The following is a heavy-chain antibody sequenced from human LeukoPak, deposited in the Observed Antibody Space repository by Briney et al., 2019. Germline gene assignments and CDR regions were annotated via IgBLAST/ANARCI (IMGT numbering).Heavy chain of an antibody. CDR1: GGSISSSSYY. CDR2: IYYSGST. V-gene: IGHV4-39*07. CDR3: ARVQLERLIRRIGGFDP. D-gene: IGHD1-1*01. Sequence: SETLSLTCTVSGGSISSSSYYWGWIRQPPGKGLEWIGSIYYSGSTNYSPSLKSRVTISVDTSKNQFSLKLSSVTAADTAVYYCARVQLERLIRRIGGFDPWGQGTLVTVSS. J-gene: IGHJ5*02.